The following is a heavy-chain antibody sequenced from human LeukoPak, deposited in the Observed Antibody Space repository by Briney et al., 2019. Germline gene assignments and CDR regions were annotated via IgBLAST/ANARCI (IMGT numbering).Heavy chain of an antibody. Sequence: GGSLRLSCAASGFTFSSYGMHWVRQAPGKGLEYVSAISGTGGSTYYADSVKGRFTISRDNSKNTLFLQMSSLRPEDTAVYYCVNGGVAVARYWGQGTLVTVSS. CDR3: VNGGVAVARY. J-gene: IGHJ4*02. D-gene: IGHD6-19*01. CDR2: ISGTGGST. V-gene: IGHV3-64D*09. CDR1: GFTFSSYG.